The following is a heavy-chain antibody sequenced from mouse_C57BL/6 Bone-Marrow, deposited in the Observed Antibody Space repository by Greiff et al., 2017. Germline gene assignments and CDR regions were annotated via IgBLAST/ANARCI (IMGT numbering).Heavy chain of an antibody. CDR2: ISSGGSYT. V-gene: IGHV5-6*01. CDR3: ARGGSPFDD. D-gene: IGHD1-1*02. J-gene: IGHJ2*01. Sequence: EVKLVESGGDLVKPGGSLKLSCAASGFTLSSYGMSWVRQTPDKRLEWVATISSGGSYTYYPDSVKGRFTISRDNAKNTLYLQMSSLRSEDTAMYYCARGGSPFDDWGQGTTLTVSS. CDR1: GFTLSSYG.